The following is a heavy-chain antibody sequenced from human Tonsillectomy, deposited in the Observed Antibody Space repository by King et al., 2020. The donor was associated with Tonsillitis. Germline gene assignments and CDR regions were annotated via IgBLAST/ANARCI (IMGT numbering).Heavy chain of an antibody. D-gene: IGHD5-18*01. Sequence: VQLVESGGGVVQPGGSLRLSCAASGFTFSSYGMHWVSQAPGKGLEWVALIRYDGSNKYYEDSVKGRFTISRDNSKNKLYMQVNSLLAEDTAVYYCAKDPQRYSYGGVVGYYFDYWGQGXLVTVSS. V-gene: IGHV3-30*02. CDR2: IRYDGSNK. CDR1: GFTFSSYG. J-gene: IGHJ4*02. CDR3: AKDPQRYSYGGVVGYYFDY.